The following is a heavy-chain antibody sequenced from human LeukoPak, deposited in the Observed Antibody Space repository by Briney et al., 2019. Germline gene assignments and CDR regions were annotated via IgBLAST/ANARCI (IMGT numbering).Heavy chain of an antibody. V-gene: IGHV3-74*01. D-gene: IGHD1-1*01. J-gene: IGHJ4*02. Sequence: GGSLTPSCAASGFTFSSYWMHWVRQAPGKGLVWVTRISNDGSSTSYADSVKGRFTISRDNARNTLYLQMNSLRAEDTALYYCARVGSGTTRDYWGQGTLITVSS. CDR1: GFTFSSYW. CDR3: ARVGSGTTRDY. CDR2: ISNDGSST.